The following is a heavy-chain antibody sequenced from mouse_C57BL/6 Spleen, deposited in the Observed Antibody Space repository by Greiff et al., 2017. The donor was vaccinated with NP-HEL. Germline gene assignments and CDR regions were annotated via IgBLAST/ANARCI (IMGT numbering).Heavy chain of an antibody. CDR1: GYTFTSYW. V-gene: IGHV1-55*01. CDR2: IYPGSGST. J-gene: IGHJ3*01. Sequence: QVQLQQPGAELVKPGASVKMSCKASGYTFTSYWITWVKQRPGQGLEWIGDIYPGSGSTNYNEKFKSKATLTVDTSSSSAYMQLSSLTSEDSAVYYCARRDYGSSYAYWGQGTLVTVSA. CDR3: ARRDYGSSYAY. D-gene: IGHD1-1*01.